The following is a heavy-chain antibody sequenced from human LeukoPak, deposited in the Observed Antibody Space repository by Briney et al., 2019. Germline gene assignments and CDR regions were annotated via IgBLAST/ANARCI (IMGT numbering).Heavy chain of an antibody. CDR1: GYTFTSYY. CDR2: ISAYNGNT. D-gene: IGHD4-11*01. CDR3: ASSNAGYFDY. J-gene: IGHJ4*02. Sequence: ASVKVSCKASGYTFTSYYMHWVRQAPGQGLEWMGWISAYNGNTNYAQKLQGRVTMTTDTSTGTAYMELRSLRSDDTAVYYCASSNAGYFDYWGQGTLVTVSS. V-gene: IGHV1-18*04.